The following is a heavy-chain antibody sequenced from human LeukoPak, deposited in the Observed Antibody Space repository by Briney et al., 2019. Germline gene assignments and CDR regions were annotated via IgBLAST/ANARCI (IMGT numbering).Heavy chain of an antibody. CDR2: IYSDGST. J-gene: IGHJ4*02. D-gene: IGHD4-17*01. CDR1: GFIVSGDF. V-gene: IGHV3-53*01. CDR3: AKDRLGKDYGDYDSIDY. Sequence: GGSLRLSCAASGFIVSGDFMSWVRQAPGKGLEWVSVIYSDGSTYYADSVKGRFTISRDNSKNTLDLQMTGLRAEDTAVYYCAKDRLGKDYGDYDSIDYWGQGALVTVSA.